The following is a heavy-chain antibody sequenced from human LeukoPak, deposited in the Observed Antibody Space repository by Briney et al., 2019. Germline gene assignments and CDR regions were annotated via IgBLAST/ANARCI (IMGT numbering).Heavy chain of an antibody. Sequence: PGGSLRLSCAASGFTFSSYWMSWVREAPGEGLEWVANIKQDGSEKYYVDSVKGRFTISRDNAKNSRYLQMNSLRAEDTAVYYCARDRYQYDSSTYFGCYAWGLGTLVTVSS. V-gene: IGHV3-7*01. D-gene: IGHD3-22*01. CDR2: IKQDGSEK. CDR3: ARDRYQYDSSTYFGCYA. J-gene: IGHJ5*02. CDR1: GFTFSSYW.